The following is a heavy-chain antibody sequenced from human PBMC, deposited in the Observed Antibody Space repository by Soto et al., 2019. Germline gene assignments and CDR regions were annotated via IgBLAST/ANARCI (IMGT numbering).Heavy chain of an antibody. CDR1: GGSISSSSYY. Sequence: PSETLSLTCTVSGGSISSSSYYWGWIRQPPGKGLEWIGSIYYSGSAYYNPSLKSRVTISVDTSKNQFSLKLSSVTAADTAVYYCARLGYCSGGRCYTVFDYWGQGPLGTVSS. D-gene: IGHD2-15*01. CDR2: IYYSGSA. V-gene: IGHV4-39*01. CDR3: ARLGYCSGGRCYTVFDY. J-gene: IGHJ4*02.